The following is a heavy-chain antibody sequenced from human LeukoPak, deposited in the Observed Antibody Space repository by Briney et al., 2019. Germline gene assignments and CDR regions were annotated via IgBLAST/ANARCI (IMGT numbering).Heavy chain of an antibody. V-gene: IGHV3-48*01. Sequence: GGSLRLSCAASGLTLSTTPMNWVRQAPGMGLEWISYIDGGGNAIYYADSVEGRFTISRDNAKNSLYLQMNSLRAEDTAVYYCATSLTRFDYWGQGTPVTVSS. J-gene: IGHJ4*02. D-gene: IGHD1-1*01. CDR2: IDGGGNAI. CDR3: ATSLTRFDY. CDR1: GLTLSTTP.